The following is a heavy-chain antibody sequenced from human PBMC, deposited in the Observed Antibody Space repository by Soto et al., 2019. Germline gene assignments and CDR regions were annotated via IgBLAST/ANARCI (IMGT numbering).Heavy chain of an antibody. CDR3: ARDLRTLYGMDV. Sequence: EVQLVESGGGLIQPGGSLRLSCAASEFTVSSNYMSWVRQAPGKGLEWVSVIYSGDTTYYADSVKGRFTISRDHSKNTLYLQMNSLSAEDTAVYYCARDLRTLYGMDVWGQGTTVTVSS. V-gene: IGHV3-53*01. CDR1: EFTVSSNY. CDR2: IYSGDTT. J-gene: IGHJ6*02.